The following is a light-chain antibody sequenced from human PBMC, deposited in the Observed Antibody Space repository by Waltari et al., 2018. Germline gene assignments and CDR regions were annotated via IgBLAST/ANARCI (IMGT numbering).Light chain of an antibody. Sequence: DIQMTQSTSSLSASVGDRVTITCQASQDISNYLNRYQQKPGKAPNLLIHDASKLETGVPSRFSGSQSGTHFTLIISSLQPEDVATYYCQRYDNLPVFAFGPGTKVDIK. V-gene: IGKV1-33*01. CDR3: QRYDNLPVFA. J-gene: IGKJ3*01. CDR2: DAS. CDR1: QDISNY.